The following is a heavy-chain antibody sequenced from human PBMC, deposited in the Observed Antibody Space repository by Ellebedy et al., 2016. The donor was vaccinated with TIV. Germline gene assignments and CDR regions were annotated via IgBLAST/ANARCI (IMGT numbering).Heavy chain of an antibody. CDR1: GYIFTNYW. J-gene: IGHJ6*02. CDR2: ITGSGVST. V-gene: IGHV3-23*01. D-gene: IGHD3-10*01. Sequence: GGSLRLXCKASGYIFTNYWIGWVRQAPGKGLEWVSGITGSGVSTYYADSVKGRFTISRDSSKNTLYLQMNSLRAEDTAVYYCAKDALSGSYYYYYNGMDVWGRGTTVTVSS. CDR3: AKDALSGSYYYYYNGMDV.